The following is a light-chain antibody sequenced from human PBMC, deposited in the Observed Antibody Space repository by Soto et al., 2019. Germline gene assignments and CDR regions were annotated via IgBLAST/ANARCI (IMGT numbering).Light chain of an antibody. Sequence: ILMTQSPATLSVSPGERATLSSRASQSVSNNLAWYQQKPGQAPRLLIYDASTRATSIPARFSGSGSGTEFTLTISGLQSEDFAVYYCQQYNNWPPWTFGQGTKVEI. CDR1: QSVSNN. V-gene: IGKV3-15*01. J-gene: IGKJ1*01. CDR2: DAS. CDR3: QQYNNWPPWT.